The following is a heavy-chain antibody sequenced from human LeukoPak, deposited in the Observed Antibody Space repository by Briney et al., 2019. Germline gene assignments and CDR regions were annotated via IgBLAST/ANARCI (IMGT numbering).Heavy chain of an antibody. J-gene: IGHJ4*02. V-gene: IGHV1-2*02. CDR2: IIPIFGST. CDR3: ARDMGGGYCSSTSCYEFDY. CDR1: GYTFTGYY. D-gene: IGHD2-2*01. Sequence: ASVKVSCKASGYTFTGYYIHWVRQAPGQGLEWMGWIIPIFGSTNYAQKFQGRVTMTRDTSISTAYMELSSLRSDDTAVYYCARDMGGGYCSSTSCYEFDYWGQGTLVTVSS.